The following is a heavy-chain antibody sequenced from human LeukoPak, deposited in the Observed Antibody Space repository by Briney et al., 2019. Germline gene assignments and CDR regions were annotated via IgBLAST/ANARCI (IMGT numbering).Heavy chain of an antibody. CDR3: VRRISGSYYSD. CDR1: GFTFSTYW. J-gene: IGHJ1*01. D-gene: IGHD1-26*01. CDR2: IKQDGYEK. Sequence: GDALRLSCAASGFTFSTYWMSWVPQAPGKGLEWVPNIKQDGYEKYYVDSVKGRFTISRDNAENSLYLQMNSLRVEDTALYYCVRRISGSYYSDWGQGTLVTVSS. V-gene: IGHV3-7*04.